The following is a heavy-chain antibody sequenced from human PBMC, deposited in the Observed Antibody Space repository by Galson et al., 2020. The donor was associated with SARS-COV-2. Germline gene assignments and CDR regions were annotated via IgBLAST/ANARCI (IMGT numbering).Heavy chain of an antibody. J-gene: IGHJ4*02. CDR1: GFTFSSYA. D-gene: IGHD1-26*01. Sequence: TGGSLRLSCAASGFTFSSYAMHWVRQAPGKGLEWVAVISYDGSNKYYADSVKGRFTISRDNSKNTLYLQMNSLRAEDTAVYYCARPYSGSYFWYFDGWGQGTLVTVSS. V-gene: IGHV3-30-3*01. CDR3: ARPYSGSYFWYFDG. CDR2: ISYDGSNK.